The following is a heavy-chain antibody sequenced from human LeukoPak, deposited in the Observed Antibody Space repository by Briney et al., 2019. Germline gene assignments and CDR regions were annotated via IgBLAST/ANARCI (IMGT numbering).Heavy chain of an antibody. CDR3: AKEGSSGWYSFFDY. J-gene: IGHJ4*02. CDR2: VSGSGDTT. V-gene: IGHV3-23*01. Sequence: AGGSLRLSCAASGFTFSNYAMSWVRQAPGKGLEWVSVVSGSGDTTYYAGSVKGRFTISRDKSKNTLYLQMTSLRAEDTAVYYCAKEGSSGWYSFFDYWGPGTLVTVSS. CDR1: GFTFSNYA. D-gene: IGHD6-19*01.